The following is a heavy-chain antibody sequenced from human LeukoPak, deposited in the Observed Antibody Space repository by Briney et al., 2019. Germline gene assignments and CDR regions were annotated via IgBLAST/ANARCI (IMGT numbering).Heavy chain of an antibody. J-gene: IGHJ4*02. CDR2: IYYSGST. Sequence: AETLSLTGTGSGVSISRSRYDWGGIRQPPGKGREWIGSIYYSGSTYYHPSLKRRVTISADTSKNQFSLKLSSVTAADPAVYYCARGPSSSWYQTFDYWGQGTLVTVSS. D-gene: IGHD6-13*01. CDR3: ARGPSSSWYQTFDY. V-gene: IGHV4-39*01. CDR1: GVSISRSRYD.